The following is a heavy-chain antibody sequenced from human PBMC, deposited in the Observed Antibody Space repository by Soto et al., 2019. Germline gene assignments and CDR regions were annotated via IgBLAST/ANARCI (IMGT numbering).Heavy chain of an antibody. V-gene: IGHV3-30-3*01. J-gene: IGHJ4*02. Sequence: GGSLRLSCAASGFTFSSYALHWVRQAPGKGLEWVAVISYDGGNKYYADPVKGRFTISRDNSKNTLYLQMNSLRAEDTAVYYCARDRTAVGTFDYWGQGTLVTVSS. CDR1: GFTFSSYA. CDR2: ISYDGGNK. CDR3: ARDRTAVGTFDY. D-gene: IGHD6-19*01.